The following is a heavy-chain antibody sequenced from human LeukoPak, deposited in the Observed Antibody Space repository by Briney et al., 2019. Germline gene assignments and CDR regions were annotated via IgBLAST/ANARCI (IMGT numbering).Heavy chain of an antibody. J-gene: IGHJ4*02. CDR2: IYHSGST. CDR3: ARAAGRGYTYPDY. V-gene: IGHV4-38-2*02. CDR1: GYSISSGYY. D-gene: IGHD5-18*01. Sequence: SETLSLTCTVSGYSISSGYYWGWIRQPPGKGLEWIGSIYHSGSTYYNPSLKSRVTISVDTSKNQFSLKLSSVTAADTAVYYCARAAGRGYTYPDYWGRGTLVTVSS.